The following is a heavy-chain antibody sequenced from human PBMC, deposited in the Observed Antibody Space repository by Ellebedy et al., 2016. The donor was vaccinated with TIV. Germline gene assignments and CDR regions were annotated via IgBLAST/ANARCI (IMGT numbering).Heavy chain of an antibody. V-gene: IGHV3-30*18. Sequence: GGSLRLXXAASGFTFSSYGMHWVRQAPGKGLEWVAVISYDGSNTYYADSVKGRFTISRDNSKNTLYLQMNSLRAEDTAVYYCAKVYDFWSGPNADYWGQGTLVTVSS. D-gene: IGHD3-3*01. CDR2: ISYDGSNT. CDR3: AKVYDFWSGPNADY. CDR1: GFTFSSYG. J-gene: IGHJ4*02.